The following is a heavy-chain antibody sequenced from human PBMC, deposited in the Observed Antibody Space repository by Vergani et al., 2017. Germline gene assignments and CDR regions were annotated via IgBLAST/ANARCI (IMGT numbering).Heavy chain of an antibody. D-gene: IGHD3-9*01. J-gene: IGHJ4*02. V-gene: IGHV3-7*01. Sequence: EVQLVESGGGLVQPGGSLRLSCAASGFTFSSYWMSWVRQAPGKGLEWVANIKQDGSEKYYVDSVKGRFTISRDNAKNSLYLQMNSLRAEDTAVYYCARSQWYYDILTGYYRGGYFYYWGQGTLVTVSS. CDR2: IKQDGSEK. CDR3: ARSQWYYDILTGYYRGGYFYY. CDR1: GFTFSSYW.